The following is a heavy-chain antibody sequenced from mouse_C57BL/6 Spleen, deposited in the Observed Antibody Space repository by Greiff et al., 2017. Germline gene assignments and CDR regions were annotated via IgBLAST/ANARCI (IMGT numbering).Heavy chain of an antibody. V-gene: IGHV1-54*01. Sequence: VQLQESGAELVRPGTSVKVSCKASGYAFTNYLIEWVKQRPGQGLEWIGVINPGSGGTNYNEKFKGKATLTADKSSSTAYMQLSSLTSEDSAVYFCARSITTVENWYFDVWGTGTTVTVSS. CDR1: GYAFTNYL. D-gene: IGHD1-1*01. CDR2: INPGSGGT. J-gene: IGHJ1*03. CDR3: ARSITTVENWYFDV.